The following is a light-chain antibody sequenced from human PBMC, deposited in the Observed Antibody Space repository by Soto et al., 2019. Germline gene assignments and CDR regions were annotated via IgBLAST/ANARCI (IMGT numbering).Light chain of an antibody. Sequence: QSALTQPASVSGSPGQSITISCTGTSSDVGRYNLVSWYQQHPGKAPKLIIYEVTNRPSGISDRFSGSKSGNTASLTISGLQAEDESDYYCSSFATSGTTVIFGGGTKLTVL. V-gene: IGLV2-14*02. CDR3: SSFATSGTTVI. J-gene: IGLJ2*01. CDR2: EVT. CDR1: SSDVGRYNL.